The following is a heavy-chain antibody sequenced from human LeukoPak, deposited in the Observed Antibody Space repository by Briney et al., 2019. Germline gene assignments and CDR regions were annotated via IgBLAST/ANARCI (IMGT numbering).Heavy chain of an antibody. CDR3: ARDLLSNTAMDY. V-gene: IGHV3-21*01. J-gene: IGHJ4*02. Sequence: GGSLRLSCAASGFTFSSYSMNWVRQAPGKGLEWVSSISSSSSYIYYAHSVKGRFTISRDNAKNSLYLQMNSLRAEDTAVYYCARDLLSNTAMDYWGQGTLVTVSS. CDR1: GFTFSSYS. D-gene: IGHD5-18*01. CDR2: ISSSSSYI.